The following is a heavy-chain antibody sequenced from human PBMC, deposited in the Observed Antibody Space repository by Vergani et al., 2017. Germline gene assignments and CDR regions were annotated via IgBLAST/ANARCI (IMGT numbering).Heavy chain of an antibody. CDR1: GYTLSNYY. CDR3: ARVGYGILTGYRY. CDR2: INPSGGHI. J-gene: IGHJ4*03. D-gene: IGHD3-9*01. V-gene: IGHV1-46*01. Sequence: QAQVVQSGAEVKKSGASVKVSCKTSGYTLSNYYMQWVRHAPGQGLGWMGIINPSGGHINYAQKYQGRVTMTRDTSTNTVYMGLSNLRSEDTAIYYCARVGYGILTGYRYWGQGTLGT.